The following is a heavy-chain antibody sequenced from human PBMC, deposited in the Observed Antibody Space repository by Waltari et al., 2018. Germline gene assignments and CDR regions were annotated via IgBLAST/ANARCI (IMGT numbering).Heavy chain of an antibody. D-gene: IGHD6-6*01. Sequence: QLQLQESGPGLVKPSETLSLTCTVSGGSISSSSYYWGWIRQPPGKGLEWIGSIYYSGSTYYNPSLKSRVTISVDTSKNQFSLKLSSVTAADTAVYYCAPYSSSSDAFDIWGQGTMVTVSS. CDR3: APYSSSSDAFDI. V-gene: IGHV4-39*07. J-gene: IGHJ3*02. CDR2: IYYSGST. CDR1: GGSISSSSYY.